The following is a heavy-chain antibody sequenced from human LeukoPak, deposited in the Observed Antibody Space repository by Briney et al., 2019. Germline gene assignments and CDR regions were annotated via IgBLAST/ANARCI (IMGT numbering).Heavy chain of an antibody. CDR1: GFTFDDYA. Sequence: GGSLRLSCAASGFTFDDYAMGWVRQAPGKGLEWVGFIRSKTYGGTPEYDASVKGRFTISRDGSRGIVYLQMNSLKMEDTAVYYCARDGTVYSSSWYGNWGQGTLVTVSS. CDR2: IRSKTYGGTP. V-gene: IGHV3-49*04. D-gene: IGHD2-2*01. J-gene: IGHJ4*02. CDR3: ARDGTVYSSSWYGN.